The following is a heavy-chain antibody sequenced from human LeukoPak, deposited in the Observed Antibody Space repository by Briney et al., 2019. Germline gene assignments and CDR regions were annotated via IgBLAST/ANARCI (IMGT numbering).Heavy chain of an antibody. CDR1: GGSISSSSYY. J-gene: IGHJ4*02. D-gene: IGHD3-3*01. Sequence: SETLSLTCTVSGGSISSSSYYWGWIRQPPGKGPEWIGSIHYSGSTYYNPSLKSRVTISVDTSKNQFSLKLSSVTAADTAVYYCARPHYDFWSGYADFDYWGQGTLVTVSS. CDR2: IHYSGST. CDR3: ARPHYDFWSGYADFDY. V-gene: IGHV4-39*01.